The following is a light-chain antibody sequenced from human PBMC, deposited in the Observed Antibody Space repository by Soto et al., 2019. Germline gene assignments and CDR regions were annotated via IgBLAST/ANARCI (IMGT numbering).Light chain of an antibody. V-gene: IGKV1-5*03. J-gene: IGKJ5*01. CDR1: QTISSW. Sequence: DIQMTQSPSTLSGSVGDRVTITCRASQTISSWLAWYQQKPGKAPKLLIYKASTLKSGVPSRFSGSGSGTEFTLTISSLQPDDFATYYCQQLRDYPITFGQGTRLEIK. CDR2: KAS. CDR3: QQLRDYPIT.